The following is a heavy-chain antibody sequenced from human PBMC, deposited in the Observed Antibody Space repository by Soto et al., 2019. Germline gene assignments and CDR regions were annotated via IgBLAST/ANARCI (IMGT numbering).Heavy chain of an antibody. CDR2: ISWNSGSI. V-gene: IGHV3-9*01. J-gene: IGHJ6*03. CDR3: AKDRHPYYYYYMDV. Sequence: GGSLRLSCAASGFTFDDYAMHWVRQAPGKGLEWVSGISWNSGSIGYADSVKGRFTISRDNAKNSLYLQMNSLRAEDTALYYCAKDRHPYYYYYMDVWGKGTTVTVSS. CDR1: GFTFDDYA.